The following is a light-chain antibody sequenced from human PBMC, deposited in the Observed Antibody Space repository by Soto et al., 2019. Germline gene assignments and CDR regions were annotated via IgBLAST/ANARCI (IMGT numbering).Light chain of an antibody. CDR1: LNINNY. CDR2: AAS. CDR3: QQSYDTPRT. J-gene: IGKJ1*01. V-gene: IGKV1-39*01. Sequence: DIQMTQSPSSLSASVGDRVTITCRASLNINNYLNWYQQKPGKAPKLLIYAASNLQSGVPSRFSGSGSGTDFTLTISSLQPEDFATYYCQQSYDTPRTFGQGTKVEI.